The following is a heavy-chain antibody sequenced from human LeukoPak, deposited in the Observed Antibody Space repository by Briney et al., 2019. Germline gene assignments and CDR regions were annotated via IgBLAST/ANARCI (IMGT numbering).Heavy chain of an antibody. V-gene: IGHV1-2*04. J-gene: IGHJ5*02. CDR3: ARSRGYCSSTSCHSGWFDP. Sequence: ASVKVSCKASGYTFTGYYMHWVRQAPGQGLEWMGWINPNSGGTNYAQKFQGWVTMTRDTSISTAYMELSRLRSDDTAVYYCARSRGYCSSTSCHSGWFDPWGQGTLVTVSS. D-gene: IGHD2-2*01. CDR2: INPNSGGT. CDR1: GYTFTGYY.